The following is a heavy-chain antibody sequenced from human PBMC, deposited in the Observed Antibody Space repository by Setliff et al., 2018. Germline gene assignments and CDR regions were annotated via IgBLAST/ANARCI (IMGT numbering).Heavy chain of an antibody. Sequence: PSETLSLTCGVSGSSITSSNWWSWVRQAPGKGLEWVGQIFHSGSTHFNPSLKSRLTMSVDQSKNQFSLRLTSVTVADTATYFCARGGGYSGSDSQPFDFWGQGILVTVSS. J-gene: IGHJ4*02. CDR3: ARGGGYSGSDSQPFDF. D-gene: IGHD5-12*01. V-gene: IGHV4-4*02. CDR2: IFHSGST. CDR1: GSSITSSNW.